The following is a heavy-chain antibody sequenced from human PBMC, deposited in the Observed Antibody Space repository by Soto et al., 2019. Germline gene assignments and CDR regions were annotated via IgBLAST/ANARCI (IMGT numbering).Heavy chain of an antibody. CDR3: ARDANIAAAGGMDV. Sequence: GGSLRLSCAASGFTFSSYSMNWVRQAPGKGLEWVSSISSSSSYIYYADSVKGRFTISRDNAKNSLYLQMNSLRAEDTAVYYCARDANIAAAGGMDVWGQGTTVTVSS. CDR2: ISSSSSYI. CDR1: GFTFSSYS. D-gene: IGHD6-13*01. V-gene: IGHV3-21*01. J-gene: IGHJ6*02.